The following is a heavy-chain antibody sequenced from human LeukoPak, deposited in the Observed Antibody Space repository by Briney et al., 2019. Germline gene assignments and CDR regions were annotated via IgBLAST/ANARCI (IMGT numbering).Heavy chain of an antibody. CDR2: ISGSGISI. V-gene: IGHV3-11*01. Sequence: GGSLRLSCAASGFTFSDYYMSWIRQAPGKGLEWVSYISGSGISIYYADSVKGRITVSRDNAKNSLYLHMNSLRAEDTAVYFCARGWGTYRPFDYWGQGTLVTVSS. CDR1: GFTFSDYY. D-gene: IGHD3-16*02. CDR3: ARGWGTYRPFDY. J-gene: IGHJ4*02.